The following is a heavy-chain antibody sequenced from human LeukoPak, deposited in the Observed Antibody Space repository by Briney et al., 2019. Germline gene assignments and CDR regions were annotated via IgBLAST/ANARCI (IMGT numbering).Heavy chain of an antibody. Sequence: ASVKVSCKASGGTFSSYAISWVRQAPGQGLEWMGGVIPIFGTANYAQKFQGRVTITTDESTSTAYMELSSLRSEDTAVYYCATGSSSLAVGYWGQGTLVTVSS. CDR2: VIPIFGTA. V-gene: IGHV1-69*05. CDR3: ATGSSSLAVGY. CDR1: GGTFSSYA. D-gene: IGHD6-6*01. J-gene: IGHJ4*02.